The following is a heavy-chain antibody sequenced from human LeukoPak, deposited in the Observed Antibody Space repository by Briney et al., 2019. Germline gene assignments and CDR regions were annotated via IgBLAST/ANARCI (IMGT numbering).Heavy chain of an antibody. CDR3: TRDLTGTTWSENDY. Sequence: PGGSLRLSCVASGLSVRGSYMSWVRQAPGKGLEWVSVIYSGDRTYYADSVKGRFTISRGTSKNTLYLQMSNLRADDTAMYYCTRDLTGTTWSENDYWGQGTLVTISS. V-gene: IGHV3-53*01. J-gene: IGHJ4*02. CDR1: GLSVRGSY. CDR2: IYSGDRT. D-gene: IGHD6-13*01.